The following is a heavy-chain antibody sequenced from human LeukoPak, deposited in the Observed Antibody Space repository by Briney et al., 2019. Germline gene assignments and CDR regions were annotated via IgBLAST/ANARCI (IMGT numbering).Heavy chain of an antibody. D-gene: IGHD6-19*01. V-gene: IGHV1-18*01. CDR3: ARGPTYSSGWTDAFDI. Sequence: WASVKVSCKASGYTFTSYGISWVRQAPGQGLEWMGWISAYNGNTNYAQKLQGRVTMTTDTSTSTAYMELRSLRSDDTAVYYCARGPTYSSGWTDAFDIWGQGTMVTVSS. CDR2: ISAYNGNT. J-gene: IGHJ3*02. CDR1: GYTFTSYG.